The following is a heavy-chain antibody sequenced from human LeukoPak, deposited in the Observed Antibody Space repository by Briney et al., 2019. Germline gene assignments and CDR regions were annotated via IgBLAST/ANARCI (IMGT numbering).Heavy chain of an antibody. D-gene: IGHD6-6*01. V-gene: IGHV3-23*01. Sequence: GGSLRLSRAASGFTFSSYAMSWVRQAPGKGLEWVSAISGSGGSTYYADSVKGRFTISRDNSKNTLYLQMNSLRAEDTAVYYCAKDGSSSFLFDYWGQGTLVTVSS. J-gene: IGHJ4*02. CDR3: AKDGSSSFLFDY. CDR1: GFTFSSYA. CDR2: ISGSGGST.